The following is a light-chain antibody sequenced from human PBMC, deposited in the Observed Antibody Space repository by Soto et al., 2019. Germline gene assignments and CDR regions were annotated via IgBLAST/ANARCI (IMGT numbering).Light chain of an antibody. CDR3: NSQTTSGIRV. Sequence: QSVLTQPASVSGSPGPSITLSCTGTSTDVGDSNHVSWYQHHPGKAPKLIIYEVSYRPSGVSNRFSGSKSAYTASLTISGLQAEDEADYYCNSQTTSGIRVFGTGTKLTVL. J-gene: IGLJ1*01. CDR1: STDVGDSNH. CDR2: EVS. V-gene: IGLV2-14*01.